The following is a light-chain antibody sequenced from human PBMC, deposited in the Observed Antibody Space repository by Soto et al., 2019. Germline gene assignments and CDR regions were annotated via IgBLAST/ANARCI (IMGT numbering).Light chain of an antibody. CDR1: SSNIGAGYD. CDR2: GNS. CDR3: QSYDSSLTGAV. V-gene: IGLV1-40*01. Sequence: QLVLTQPPSVSGAPGQRVTISCTGSSSNIGAGYDVYWYQQLPGAAPKLLMYGNSNRPSGVPDRFSGSKSGTSASLAITGLQAEDEADYYCQSYDSSLTGAVFGGGTKLTVL. J-gene: IGLJ2*01.